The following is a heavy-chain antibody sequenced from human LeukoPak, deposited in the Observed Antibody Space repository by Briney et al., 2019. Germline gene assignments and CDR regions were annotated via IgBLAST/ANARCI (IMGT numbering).Heavy chain of an antibody. Sequence: SETLSPSCAVYGGSFSGYYWSWIRQPPGKGLEWIGEINHSGSTNYNPSLKSRVTISVDTSKNQFSLKLNSVTAADTAVYYCARDNWGPDYWGQGILVTVSS. CDR2: INHSGST. CDR1: GGSFSGYY. V-gene: IGHV4-34*01. CDR3: ARDNWGPDY. D-gene: IGHD7-27*01. J-gene: IGHJ4*02.